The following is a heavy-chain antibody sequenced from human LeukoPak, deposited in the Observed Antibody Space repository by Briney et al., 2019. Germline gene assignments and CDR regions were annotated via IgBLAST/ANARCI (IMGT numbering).Heavy chain of an antibody. Sequence: PSETLSLTCAVYGGSFSGYYWSWIRQPPGKGLEGIGEINHSGSTNYNPSLKSRVTISVDTSKNQFSLKLSSVTAADTAVYYCARGSEIQVGATTKGGYWGQGTLVTVSS. V-gene: IGHV4-34*01. J-gene: IGHJ4*02. D-gene: IGHD1-26*01. CDR2: INHSGST. CDR3: ARGSEIQVGATTKGGY. CDR1: GGSFSGYY.